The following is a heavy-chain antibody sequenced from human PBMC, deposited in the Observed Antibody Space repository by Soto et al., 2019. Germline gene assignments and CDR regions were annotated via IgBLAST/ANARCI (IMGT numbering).Heavy chain of an antibody. D-gene: IGHD7-27*01. CDR1: GFTFSSYA. V-gene: IGHV3-23*01. Sequence: GGSLRLSCAASGFTFSSYAMSWVRQAPGKGLEWVSAISGSGGSTYYADSVKGRFTISRDNSKNTLYLQMNSLRAEDTAVYYCAKGGKLGIKTNYFDYWGQGTLVTVSS. CDR3: AKGGKLGIKTNYFDY. J-gene: IGHJ4*02. CDR2: ISGSGGST.